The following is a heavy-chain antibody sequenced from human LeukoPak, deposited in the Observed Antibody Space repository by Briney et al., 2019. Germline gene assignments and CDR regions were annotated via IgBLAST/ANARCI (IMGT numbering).Heavy chain of an antibody. V-gene: IGHV4-30-2*01. D-gene: IGHD2-21*01. J-gene: IGHJ6*04. CDR3: ARDSPKFLDV. CDR1: GGSISSGGYY. CDR2: IYHSGST. Sequence: SETLSLTCTVSGGSISSGGYYWSWIRQPPGKGPEWIGYIYHSGSTYYNPSLKSRVTISVDRSKNQFSLKLSSVTAADTAVYYRARDSPKFLDVWGKGTTVTVSS.